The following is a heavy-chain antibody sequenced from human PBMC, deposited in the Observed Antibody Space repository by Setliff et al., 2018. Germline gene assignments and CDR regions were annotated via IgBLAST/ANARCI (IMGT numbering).Heavy chain of an antibody. J-gene: IGHJ4*02. CDR2: IIPIFGTA. V-gene: IGHV1-69*13. CDR3: AIPSSGNFYFDY. Sequence: GASVKVSCKASGYTFTSYDITWVRQAPGQGLEWMGGIIPIFGTAKYAQKFQGRVTITADQSTRTAYMELSSLRSEDTAVYYCAIPSSGNFYFDYWGQGTLVTVSS. D-gene: IGHD1-26*01. CDR1: GYTFTSYD.